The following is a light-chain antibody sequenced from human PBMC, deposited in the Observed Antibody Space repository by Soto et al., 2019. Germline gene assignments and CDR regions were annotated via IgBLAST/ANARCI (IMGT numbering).Light chain of an antibody. Sequence: PSPRSGASEKSTTISCTGGRNAVGYSSSVSWYQQHPGKAPKLVIFDVSNRPSGVSNRFSGSKSGNTASLTISGLQAEDEADYYCCSWTSSATYVFGTGTKVTVL. V-gene: IGLV2-14*01. CDR3: CSWTSSATYV. CDR1: RNAVGYSSS. CDR2: DVS. J-gene: IGLJ1*01.